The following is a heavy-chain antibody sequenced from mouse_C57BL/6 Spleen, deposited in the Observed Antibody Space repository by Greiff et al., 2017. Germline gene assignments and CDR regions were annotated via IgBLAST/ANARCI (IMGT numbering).Heavy chain of an antibody. CDR3: ARDHYYGSSPWYFDV. CDR2: ISDGGSYT. J-gene: IGHJ1*03. D-gene: IGHD1-1*01. CDR1: GFTFSSYA. V-gene: IGHV5-4*01. Sequence: DVMLVESGGGLVKPGGSLKLSCAASGFTFSSYAMSWVRQTPEKRLEWVTTISDGGSYTYYPDNVKGRFTISRDNAKNNLYLQMSHLKSEDTAMYYCARDHYYGSSPWYFDVWGTGTTVTVSS.